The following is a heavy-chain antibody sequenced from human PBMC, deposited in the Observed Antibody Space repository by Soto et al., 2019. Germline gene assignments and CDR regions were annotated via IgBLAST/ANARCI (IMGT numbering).Heavy chain of an antibody. V-gene: IGHV4-39*02. CDR2: IYHSGTT. CDR1: GGSTSSSYY. CDR3: ARGYCSGGSCYWNWFDP. D-gene: IGHD2-15*01. J-gene: IGHJ5*02. Sequence: QLQLQESGPGLVKPSETLSLICTVSGGSTSSSYYWGWIRQPPGKDLEWIGSIYHSGTTYYNPSLKRRATISVDMSKNHFSLNLTSVTAADTAVYYCARGYCSGGSCYWNWFDPWGQGILVTVSS.